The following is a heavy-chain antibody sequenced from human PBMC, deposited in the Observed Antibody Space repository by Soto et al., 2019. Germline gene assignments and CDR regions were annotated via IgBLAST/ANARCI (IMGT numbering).Heavy chain of an antibody. CDR1: GGSFRGYF. CDR2: INDSGNT. J-gene: IGHJ4*02. CDR3: QGGDF. V-gene: IGHV4-34*01. Sequence: SETLSLTCAVSGGSFRGYFWSWIRQSPAKGLEWIGEINDSGNTYYNPSFKSRLTISVDTSTSQISLRLTSVTAADSAVYYCQGGDFWGQGTRVTISS. D-gene: IGHD3-16*01.